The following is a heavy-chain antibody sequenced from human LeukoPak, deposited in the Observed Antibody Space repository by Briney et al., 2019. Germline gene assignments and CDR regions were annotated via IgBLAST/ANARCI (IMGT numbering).Heavy chain of an antibody. CDR1: GGPTSSYY. D-gene: IGHD3-10*01. J-gene: IGHJ4*02. V-gene: IGHV4-59*12. CDR2: IYYSGST. CDR3: ARDRYGGYFDY. Sequence: PSETLSLTCTVSGGPTSSYYWRWIRQPPGKGLEWVGYIYYSGSTNYNTSLKSRVTISVDTSKNQFSLKLSSVTAADTAVYYCARDRYGGYFDYWGQGTLVTVSS.